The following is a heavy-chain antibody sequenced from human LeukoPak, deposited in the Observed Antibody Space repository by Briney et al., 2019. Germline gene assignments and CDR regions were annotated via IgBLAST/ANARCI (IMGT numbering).Heavy chain of an antibody. D-gene: IGHD2-15*01. J-gene: IGHJ3*02. CDR1: GFSLSAYD. Sequence: GGSLRLSCAASGFSLSAYDMQWGRQAPGKGLEWVSGTSRRGPTYYTDSVKGRFTISRDNSKNILYLQMDRLRADDTAVYYCAQGGYFAFDMWGQGKMVTVSS. V-gene: IGHV3-23*01. CDR3: AQGGYFAFDM. CDR2: TSRRGPT.